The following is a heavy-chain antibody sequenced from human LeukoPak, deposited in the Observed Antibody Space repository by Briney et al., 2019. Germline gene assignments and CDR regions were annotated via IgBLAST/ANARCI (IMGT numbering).Heavy chain of an antibody. D-gene: IGHD6-6*01. V-gene: IGHV3-48*03. CDR3: ARGSSYAF. J-gene: IGHJ4*02. CDR1: GFTFSSYE. CDR2: ITSNANTI. Sequence: GGSLRLSCAASGFTFSSYEMNWVRQAPGKGLEWVSYITSNANTIYYADSVKGRFTISRDKAKNSLYLQMNSLRAEDTAVYYCARGSSYAFWGQGTLVTVSS.